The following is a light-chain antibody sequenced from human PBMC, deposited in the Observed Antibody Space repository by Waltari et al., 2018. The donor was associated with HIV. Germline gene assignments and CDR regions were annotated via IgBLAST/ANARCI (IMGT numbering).Light chain of an antibody. J-gene: IGLJ2*01. Sequence: SYELTQPPSVSVSPGQTASIPCSGDTLGDKYACWYQQKPGQSPVLVIYQDSKRPSGIHERFSGSNSGNTATLTISGTQAMDEADYYCQAWDSSTVVFGGGTKLTVL. V-gene: IGLV3-1*01. CDR2: QDS. CDR3: QAWDSSTVV. CDR1: TLGDKY.